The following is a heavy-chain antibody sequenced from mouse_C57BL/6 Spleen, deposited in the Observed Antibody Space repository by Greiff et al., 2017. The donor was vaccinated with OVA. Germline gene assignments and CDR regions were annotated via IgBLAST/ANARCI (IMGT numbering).Heavy chain of an antibody. D-gene: IGHD3-2*02. V-gene: IGHV1-4*01. CDR1: GYTFTSYT. CDR3: ARDSSGYGAY. Sequence: LVESGAELARPGASVKMSCKASGYTFTSYTMHWVKQRPGQGLEWIGYINPSSGYTKYNQKFKDKATLTADKSSSTAYMQLSSLTSEDSAVYYCARDSSGYGAYWGQGTLVTVSA. CDR2: INPSSGYT. J-gene: IGHJ3*01.